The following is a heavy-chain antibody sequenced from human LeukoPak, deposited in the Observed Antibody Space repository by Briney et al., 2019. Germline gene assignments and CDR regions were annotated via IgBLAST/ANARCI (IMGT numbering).Heavy chain of an antibody. CDR1: GFTFSSYW. Sequence: GGSLRLSCAASGFTFSSYWMHWVRQAPGKGLVWVSRINSDGSSTSYADSVKGRFTISRDNAKNTLYLQMNSLRAEDTAVYYCARRPIPYYDILTGYHYYYYYMDVWGKGTTVTVSS. V-gene: IGHV3-74*01. J-gene: IGHJ6*03. CDR3: ARRPIPYYDILTGYHYYYYYMDV. CDR2: INSDGSST. D-gene: IGHD3-9*01.